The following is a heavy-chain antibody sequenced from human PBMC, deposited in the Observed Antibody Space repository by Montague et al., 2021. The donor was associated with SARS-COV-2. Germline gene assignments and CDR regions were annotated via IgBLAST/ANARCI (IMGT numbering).Heavy chain of an antibody. Sequence: SETLSLTCTVSGDSISSGSYYWNWVRQPAGKGLEWVGRSYYSGSTYYNPSLKSRLTISVDTSKNQFSLKLSSVTAADTAVYFCASAWGGDSGGLDYWGHGALVTVSS. J-gene: IGHJ4*01. CDR3: ASAWGGDSGGLDY. V-gene: IGHV4-39*01. CDR2: SYYSGST. CDR1: GDSISSGSYY. D-gene: IGHD3-16*01.